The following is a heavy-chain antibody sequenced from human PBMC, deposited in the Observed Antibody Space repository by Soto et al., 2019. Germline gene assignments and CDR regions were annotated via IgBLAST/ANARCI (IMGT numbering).Heavy chain of an antibody. CDR3: ARAEDLYGDDLFIDY. J-gene: IGHJ4*02. Sequence: QVQLQESGPGLVKPSQTLSLTCTVSGGSISSGGYYWSWIRQHPGKGLEWIGYIYYSGSTYYNPSLKSRVTISVDTSKNQFSLKLRSVTAADTAVYYCARAEDLYGDDLFIDYWGQGTLVTVSS. CDR2: IYYSGST. CDR1: GGSISSGGYY. V-gene: IGHV4-31*03. D-gene: IGHD4-17*01.